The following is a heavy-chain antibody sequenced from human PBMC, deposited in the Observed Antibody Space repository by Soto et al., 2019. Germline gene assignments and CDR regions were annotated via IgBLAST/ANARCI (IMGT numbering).Heavy chain of an antibody. CDR3: ARGLGRYYYYYYYMDV. CDR2: MNPNSGNT. V-gene: IGHV1-8*01. D-gene: IGHD7-27*01. Sequence: ASVKVSCKASGYTFTSYDINWVRQATGQGLEWMGWMNPNSGNTGYAQKFQGRVTMTRNTSISTAYMELSSLRSEDTAVYYCARGLGRYYYYYYYMDVSGKGTTVTVSS. J-gene: IGHJ6*03. CDR1: GYTFTSYD.